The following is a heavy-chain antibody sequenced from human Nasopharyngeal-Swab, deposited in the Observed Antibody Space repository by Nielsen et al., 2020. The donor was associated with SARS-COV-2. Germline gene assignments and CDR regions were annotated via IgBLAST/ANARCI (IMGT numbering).Heavy chain of an antibody. Sequence: SETLSLTCTVSGGSISSGSYFWSWIRQPAGKGLEWIGRIYTSGNTNYNPSLKSRVTISVDTSKNQFSLKLNSVTAADTAVYYCAREHSNTIAAPDAFDIWGQGTMVTVSS. V-gene: IGHV4-61*02. CDR3: AREHSNTIAAPDAFDI. CDR1: GGSISSGSYF. J-gene: IGHJ3*02. CDR2: IYTSGNT. D-gene: IGHD6-13*01.